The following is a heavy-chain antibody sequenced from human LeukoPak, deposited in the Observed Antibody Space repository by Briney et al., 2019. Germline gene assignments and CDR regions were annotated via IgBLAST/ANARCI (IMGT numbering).Heavy chain of an antibody. V-gene: IGHV1-46*01. CDR2: INPSGGST. CDR1: GYTFTSYY. D-gene: IGHD5-18*01. J-gene: IGHJ5*02. CDR3: AREGDVDTATWHWLDP. Sequence: GASVKVSCKASGYTFTSYYMHWVRQAPGQGLEWMGIINPSGGSTSYAQKFQGRVTMTRDTSTSTVYMELSGLRSEDTAVYYCAREGDVDTATWHWLDPWGQGTLVTVSS.